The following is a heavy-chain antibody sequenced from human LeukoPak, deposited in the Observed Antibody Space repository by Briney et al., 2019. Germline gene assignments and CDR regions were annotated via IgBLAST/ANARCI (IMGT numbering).Heavy chain of an antibody. CDR3: ARDGPEGNYDFWSGYFDY. CDR2: ISVDGSNE. CDR1: GFTFSSYA. D-gene: IGHD3-3*01. V-gene: IGHV3-30*04. J-gene: IGHJ4*02. Sequence: GGSLRLSCAASGFTFSSYAMHWVRQAPGKGLEWVAVISVDGSNEYYADSVKGRFTISRDNSKNTLYLQMNSLRHEDTAIYYCARDGPEGNYDFWSGYFDYWGQGTLVTVSS.